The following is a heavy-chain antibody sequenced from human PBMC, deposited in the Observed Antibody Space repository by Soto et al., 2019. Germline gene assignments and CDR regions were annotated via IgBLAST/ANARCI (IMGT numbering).Heavy chain of an antibody. V-gene: IGHV4-59*01. CDR1: VDSIRSYY. Sequence: SETLSLTGTVSVDSIRSYYWSWIRQPPGKGLEWIGYISYTGSTHYNPSLKSRVTISADTSKNQFSLKLSSVTTADTALYYCAREGVAAPYYYYGMDVWGQGSTVTVSS. D-gene: IGHD2-15*01. CDR2: ISYTGST. CDR3: AREGVAAPYYYYGMDV. J-gene: IGHJ6*02.